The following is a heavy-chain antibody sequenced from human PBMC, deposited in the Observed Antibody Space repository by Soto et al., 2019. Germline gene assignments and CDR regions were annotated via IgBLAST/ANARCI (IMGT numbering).Heavy chain of an antibody. V-gene: IGHV3-15*07. CDR1: GFTFSNAW. J-gene: IGHJ6*02. D-gene: IGHD3-10*01. CDR2: IKSKTDGGTT. Sequence: GGSLRLSCAASGFTFSNAWMNWVRQAPGKGLEWVGRIKSKTDGGTTDYAAPVKGRFTISRDDSKNTLYLQMNSLKTEDTAVYYCTTVVAPINYYGSGSYYSYYGMDVWGQGTTVTVSS. CDR3: TTVVAPINYYGSGSYYSYYGMDV.